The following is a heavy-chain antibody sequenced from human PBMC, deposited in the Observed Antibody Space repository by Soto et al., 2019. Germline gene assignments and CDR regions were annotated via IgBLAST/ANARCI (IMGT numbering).Heavy chain of an antibody. CDR2: INAGKGNT. D-gene: IGHD2-21*02. CDR1: GYTFTSYA. CDR3: ARDCGGDCDYYGMDV. Sequence: QVQPVQSGAEVKKPGASVKVSCKASGYTFTSYAMHWVRQAPGQRLAWMGWINAGKGNTKYSQKFQGRVTITRDTAASTAYMELSSLRSEDTAVYYCARDCGGDCDYYGMDVWGQGTTVTVSS. V-gene: IGHV1-3*01. J-gene: IGHJ6*02.